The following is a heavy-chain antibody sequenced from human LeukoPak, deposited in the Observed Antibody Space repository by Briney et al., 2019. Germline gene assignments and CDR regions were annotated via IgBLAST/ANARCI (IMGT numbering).Heavy chain of an antibody. CDR3: ARDTPQHLKRYDY. CDR1: GYNFDKFG. J-gene: IGHJ4*02. Sequence: ASVKVSCKASGYNFDKFGIAWVRHAPGQGLEWVGWIKTHNGNTKYAKQYQGRVTMTTDTSTSTVYMELRSPRSDDTAVYFCARDTPQHLKRYDYWGQGTQVTVSS. CDR2: IKTHNGNT. V-gene: IGHV1-18*01. D-gene: IGHD6-13*01.